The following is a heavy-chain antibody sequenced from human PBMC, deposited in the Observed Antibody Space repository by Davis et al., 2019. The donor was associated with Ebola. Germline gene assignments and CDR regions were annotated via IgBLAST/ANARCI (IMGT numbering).Heavy chain of an antibody. Sequence: PGGSLRLSCAASGFTFSSYSMNWVRQAPGKGLEWVSYISSSSTIYYADSVKGRFTISRDNAKNSLYLQMNSLRDEDTAVYYCARSVATIEGWFDPWGQGTLVTVSS. D-gene: IGHD5-24*01. CDR3: ARSVATIEGWFDP. J-gene: IGHJ5*02. V-gene: IGHV3-48*02. CDR1: GFTFSSYS. CDR2: ISSSSTI.